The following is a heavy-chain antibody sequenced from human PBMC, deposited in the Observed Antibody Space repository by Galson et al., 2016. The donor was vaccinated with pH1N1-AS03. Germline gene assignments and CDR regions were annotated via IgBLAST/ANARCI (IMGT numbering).Heavy chain of an antibody. D-gene: IGHD1-26*01. Sequence: SETLSLTCSVSPYSITHDYWHWIRQPPGGGLQWIGLTKNNGATHYNPSLQSRVTISIDTSKNQFSLKVYSVTAADAALYYCARGAGWETSEWGQGTLVTVSS. V-gene: IGHV4-59*01. CDR3: ARGAGWETSE. CDR2: TKNNGAT. J-gene: IGHJ4*02. CDR1: PYSITHDY.